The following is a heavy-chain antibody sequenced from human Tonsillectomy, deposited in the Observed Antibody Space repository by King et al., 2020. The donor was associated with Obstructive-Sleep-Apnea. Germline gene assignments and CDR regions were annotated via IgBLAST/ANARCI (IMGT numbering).Heavy chain of an antibody. D-gene: IGHD1-26*01. CDR1: GYSFRRYG. CDR2: ISGYNGDT. J-gene: IGHJ4*02. CDR3: SRRDLGWEAPARY. Sequence: QLVQSGAEVKKPGASVKVSCKASGYSFRRYGISWVRQAPGQGLEWVGWISGYNGDTHYAQKVQHRVTMTIDTSTSTVYMELTSLRSDDTAVYYCSRRDLGWEAPARYWGQGTLVTVSS. V-gene: IGHV1-18*01.